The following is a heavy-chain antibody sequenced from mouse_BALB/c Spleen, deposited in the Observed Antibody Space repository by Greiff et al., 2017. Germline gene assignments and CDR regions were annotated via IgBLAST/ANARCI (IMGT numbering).Heavy chain of an antibody. CDR1: GFTFNTYA. CDR2: IRSKSNNYAT. J-gene: IGHJ3*01. D-gene: IGHD1-2*01. CDR3: GTATWAY. V-gene: IGHV10-3*03. Sequence: EVKLQESGGGLVQPKGSLKLSCAASGFTFNTYAMHRVCQAPGKGLEWVARIRSKSNNYATYYADSVKDRFTISRDDSQSMLYLQMNNLKTEDTAMYYCGTATWAYWGQGTLVTVSA.